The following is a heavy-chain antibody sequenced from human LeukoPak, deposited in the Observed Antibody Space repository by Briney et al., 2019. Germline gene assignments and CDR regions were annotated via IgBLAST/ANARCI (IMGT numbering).Heavy chain of an antibody. D-gene: IGHD3-22*01. CDR3: SKDGLCYDRSEHVYYFVP. CDR1: GFPFSRFP. CDR2: IIYSGGAP. V-gene: IGHV3-23*01. Sequence: GGSLTLLCAVSGFPFSRFPMTWVRQGPGTGLEFVASIIYSGGAPYHADSVKGRFTISRDNPKLTLYLTMNRQGAEDTALYCCSKDGLCYDRSEHVYYFVPRRQGTLLTVSS. J-gene: IGHJ5*02.